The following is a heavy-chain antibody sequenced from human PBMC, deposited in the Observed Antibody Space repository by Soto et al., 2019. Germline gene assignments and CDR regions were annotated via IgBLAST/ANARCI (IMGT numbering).Heavy chain of an antibody. CDR1: GYTFTTYY. CDR3: ARDWETSATGLIDS. Sequence: QVQLVQSGAEVKKPGASVKVSCKASGYTFTTYYMHWVRQAPGQGLEWMGIISPDGGRTSYAQKFQGRVTMTRDTSTSTVYMELSSLRSEDTAVYYCARDWETSATGLIDSWGQGTLVTVSS. D-gene: IGHD3-9*01. CDR2: ISPDGGRT. J-gene: IGHJ4*02. V-gene: IGHV1-46*01.